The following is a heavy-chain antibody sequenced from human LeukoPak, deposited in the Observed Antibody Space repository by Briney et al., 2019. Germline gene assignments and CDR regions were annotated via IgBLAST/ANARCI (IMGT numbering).Heavy chain of an antibody. CDR1: GYTFTGYY. Sequence: ASVKVSCKASGYTFTGYYMHWVRQAPGQGLEWMGWINPNSGGTNHAQKFQGRVTMTRDTSISTAYMELSRLRSDDTAVYYCARVEGGVYCGGDCYSNVYWGQGTLVTVSS. CDR3: ARVEGGVYCGGDCYSNVY. D-gene: IGHD2-21*02. V-gene: IGHV1-2*02. CDR2: INPNSGGT. J-gene: IGHJ4*02.